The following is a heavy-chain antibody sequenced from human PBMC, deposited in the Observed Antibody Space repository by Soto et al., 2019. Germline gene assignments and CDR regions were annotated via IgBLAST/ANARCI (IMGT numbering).Heavy chain of an antibody. Sequence: EVQLVESGGGLVQPGGSLRLSCAASGFTFSSYWMHWVRQAPGKGLVWVSRINSDGSSTSYADSVKGRFTISRDNAKNTLYLQMNSLRAEDTALYYCAREGPRVATIRRHFDYWGQGTLVTVSS. V-gene: IGHV3-74*01. D-gene: IGHD5-12*01. CDR3: AREGPRVATIRRHFDY. CDR1: GFTFSSYW. CDR2: INSDGSST. J-gene: IGHJ4*02.